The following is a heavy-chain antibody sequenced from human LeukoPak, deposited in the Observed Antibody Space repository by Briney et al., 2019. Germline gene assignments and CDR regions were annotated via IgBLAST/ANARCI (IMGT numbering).Heavy chain of an antibody. CDR1: GLTFSSHW. CDR3: ARGGSDTAMAHDY. V-gene: IGHV3-74*01. D-gene: IGHD5-18*01. CDR2: INRDGSRT. J-gene: IGHJ4*02. Sequence: GGSLRLSCAASGLTFSSHWMHWVRQAPGKGLMWVSRINRDGSRTDYADSVKGRFTISRDDAKNTLYLQVNSLRAEDTAVYFCARGGSDTAMAHDYWGQGTLVTVSS.